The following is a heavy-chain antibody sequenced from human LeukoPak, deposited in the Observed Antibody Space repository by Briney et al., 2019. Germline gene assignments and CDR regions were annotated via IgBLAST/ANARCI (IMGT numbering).Heavy chain of an antibody. CDR3: ARHEDYGDSWWFDP. Sequence: SDTVSLTCTVWGPSNRVYHWIWPRQPPGKGLVGLGYIYYSGSTNYNPSLKGRVTISVDTSKTQFSLKLSSVTAADTAVYYCARHEDYGDSWWFDPWGQGTLVTVSS. CDR1: GPSNRVYH. D-gene: IGHD4-17*01. V-gene: IGHV4-59*08. CDR2: IYYSGST. J-gene: IGHJ5*02.